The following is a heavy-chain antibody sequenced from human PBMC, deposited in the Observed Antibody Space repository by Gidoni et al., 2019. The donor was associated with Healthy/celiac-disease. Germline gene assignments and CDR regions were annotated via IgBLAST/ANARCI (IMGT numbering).Heavy chain of an antibody. CDR3: ARDGLQLLPYYYYGMDV. J-gene: IGHJ6*02. CDR2: ISSSSSTI. V-gene: IGHV3-48*02. CDR1: GFTFSSYS. Sequence: EVQLVESGGGLVQPGGSLRLSCAASGFTFSSYSMNWVRQAPGNGLEWVSYISSSSSTIYYADSVKGRFTISRDNAKNSLYLQMNSLRDEDTAVYYCARDGLQLLPYYYYGMDVWGQGTTVTVSS. D-gene: IGHD2-2*01.